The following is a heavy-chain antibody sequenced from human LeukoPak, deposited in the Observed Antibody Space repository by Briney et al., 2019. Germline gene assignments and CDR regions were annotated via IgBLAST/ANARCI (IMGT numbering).Heavy chain of an antibody. J-gene: IGHJ4*02. CDR2: IGYDGSHQ. CDR1: GFIFRTYG. D-gene: IGHD1-1*01. CDR3: AKDWYNSLNYFDY. Sequence: GGSLRLSCATSGFIFRTYGVHWVRQAPGKGLEWVAFIGYDGSHQYYADSVKGRFTISRDNSKNMLFLQMNSLRVDDTAVYYCAKDWYNSLNYFDYWGQGSLVTVSS. V-gene: IGHV3-30*02.